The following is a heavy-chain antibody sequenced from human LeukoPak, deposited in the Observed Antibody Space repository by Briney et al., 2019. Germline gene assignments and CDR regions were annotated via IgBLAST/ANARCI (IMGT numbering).Heavy chain of an antibody. CDR1: GFTFSSYA. CDR3: ARGEGYSSSWYWFDP. Sequence: GGSLRLSCAASGFTFSSYAMHWVRQAPGKGLEWVAVISYDGSNKYYADSVKGRFTISRDNSKNTLYLQMNSLRAEDTAVYYCARGEGYSSSWYWFDPWGQGTLVTVSS. D-gene: IGHD6-13*01. CDR2: ISYDGSNK. V-gene: IGHV3-30-3*01. J-gene: IGHJ5*02.